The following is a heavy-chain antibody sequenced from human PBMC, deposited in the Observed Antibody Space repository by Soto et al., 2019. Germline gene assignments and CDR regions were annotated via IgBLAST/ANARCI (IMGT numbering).Heavy chain of an antibody. D-gene: IGHD3-22*01. Sequence: QVQLVQSGAEVKKPGASVKVSCKASGYTFTGYYMHWVRQAPGQGLEWMGWINPNSGGTNYAQKFQGWVTMTRDTSISTAYMELSRLRSDDTAVYYCARGRRSRQWLLLHPVVDYWGQGTLVTVSS. CDR1: GYTFTGYY. CDR3: ARGRRSRQWLLLHPVVDY. CDR2: INPNSGGT. J-gene: IGHJ4*02. V-gene: IGHV1-2*04.